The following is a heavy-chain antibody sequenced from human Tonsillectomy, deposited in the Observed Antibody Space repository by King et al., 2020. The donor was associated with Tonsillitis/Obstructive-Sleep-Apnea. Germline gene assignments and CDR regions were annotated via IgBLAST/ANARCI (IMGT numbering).Heavy chain of an antibody. J-gene: IGHJ6*03. CDR1: GGSISSYY. CDR2: IYYSGST. V-gene: IGHV4-59*01. D-gene: IGHD2-2*01. CDR3: ARVPYQIVVVPAATYYYYYYMDV. Sequence: VQLQESGPGLVKPSETLSLTCTVSGGSISSYYWSWIRQPPGKGLEWIGYIYYSGSTNYNPSLKSRVTISVDTSKNQFSLKLSSVTAADTAVYYCARVPYQIVVVPAATYYYYYYMDVWGKGTTVTVSS.